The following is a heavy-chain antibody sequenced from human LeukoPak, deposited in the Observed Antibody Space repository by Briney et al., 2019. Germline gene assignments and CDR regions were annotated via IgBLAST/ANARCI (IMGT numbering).Heavy chain of an antibody. D-gene: IGHD6-13*01. CDR3: ARNIPSSWSWGWFDP. CDR1: GLTFSDYY. V-gene: IGHV3-11*01. J-gene: IGHJ5*02. CDR2: ISSSGSTI. Sequence: KPGGSLRLSCAASGLTFSDYYMSWIRQAPGKGLEWVSYISSSGSTIYYADSVKGRFTISRDNAKNSLYLQMNSLRAEDTAVYYCARNIPSSWSWGWFDPWGQGTLVTVSS.